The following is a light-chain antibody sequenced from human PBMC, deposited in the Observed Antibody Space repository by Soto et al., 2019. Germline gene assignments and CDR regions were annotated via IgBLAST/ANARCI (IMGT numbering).Light chain of an antibody. V-gene: IGLV2-14*01. CDR3: SSYTSSRRGV. J-gene: IGLJ2*01. CDR2: EVS. CDR1: SSDVGGYNY. Sequence: QSALTQPASVSGSPGQSITISCTGTSSDVGGYNYVSWYQQHPGKAPKLMIYEVSNRPSGVSNRFSGSKSGNTASLTISGLQAEDEADYYCSSYTSSRRGVFGGGTQLIVL.